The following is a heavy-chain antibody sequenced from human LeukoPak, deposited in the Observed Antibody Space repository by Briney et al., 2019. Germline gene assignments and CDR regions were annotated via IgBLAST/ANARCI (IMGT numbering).Heavy chain of an antibody. CDR1: GYTFTGYY. Sequence: ASVKVSCKASGYTFTGYYMHWVRQAPGQGLEWMGWINPNSGGTNYAQKFQGRVTMTRDTPISTAYMELSRLRSDDTAVYYCARDLTTAMVRGVRPWGWFDPWGQGTLVTVSS. J-gene: IGHJ5*02. CDR3: ARDLTTAMVRGVRPWGWFDP. CDR2: INPNSGGT. D-gene: IGHD3-10*01. V-gene: IGHV1-2*02.